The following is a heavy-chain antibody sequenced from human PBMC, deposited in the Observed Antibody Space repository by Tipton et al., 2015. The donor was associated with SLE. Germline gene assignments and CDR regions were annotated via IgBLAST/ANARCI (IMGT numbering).Heavy chain of an antibody. J-gene: IGHJ2*01. V-gene: IGHV4-61*09. D-gene: IGHD6-19*01. CDR3: ARGDTSGWYVDL. CDR2: IYTSGST. Sequence: TLSLTCTVSGGSISSGSYYWSWIRQPAGKGLEWIGYIYTSGSTNYNPSLKSRVTISVDTSKNQFSLKLSSVTAADTAFYYCARGDTSGWYVDLWGRGTLVTVSS. CDR1: GGSISSGSYY.